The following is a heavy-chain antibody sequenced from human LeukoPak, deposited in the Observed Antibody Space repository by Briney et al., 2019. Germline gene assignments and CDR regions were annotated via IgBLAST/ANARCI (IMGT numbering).Heavy chain of an antibody. J-gene: IGHJ3*02. CDR2: IYPGDSDT. Sequence: GESLKISCKGSGYSFTSYWIGWVRQMPGKGLEWMGIIYPGDSDTRYSPSFQGQVTISADKSISTAYLQWRSLKASDTAMYYCARRGEGYSYAAGAFDIWGQGTMVTVSS. CDR3: ARRGEGYSYAAGAFDI. V-gene: IGHV5-51*01. D-gene: IGHD5-18*01. CDR1: GYSFTSYW.